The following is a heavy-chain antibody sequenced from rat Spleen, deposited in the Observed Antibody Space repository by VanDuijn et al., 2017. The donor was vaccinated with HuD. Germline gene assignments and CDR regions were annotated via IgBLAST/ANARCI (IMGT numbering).Heavy chain of an antibody. D-gene: IGHD1-7*01. CDR3: ARLGYYGCNWFAY. CDR1: GFTFSDFF. J-gene: IGHJ3*01. Sequence: EVQLVESDGGLVQPGRSLKLSCAASGFTFSDFFMAWVRQAPAKGLEWVATISSDGSNTYYRDSVKGRFTISRDNAKSTLYLQMDSLRSEDTATYDGARLGYYGCNWFAYWGQGTLVTVSS. CDR2: ISSDGSNT. V-gene: IGHV5-29*01.